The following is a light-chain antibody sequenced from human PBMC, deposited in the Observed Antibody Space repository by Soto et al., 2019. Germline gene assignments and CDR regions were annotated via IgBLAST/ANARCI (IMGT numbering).Light chain of an antibody. CDR1: SSDVGTYNL. Sequence: QSALTQPASVSGSPGQSITISCTGTSSDVGTYNLVSWHQHHPGKAPKLIIYEGSKRPSGVSNRFSGSKSGNTASLTISGLQAEDEADYYCCSFAVGSTLVFGGGIKLTVL. J-gene: IGLJ2*01. CDR3: CSFAVGSTLV. V-gene: IGLV2-23*01. CDR2: EGS.